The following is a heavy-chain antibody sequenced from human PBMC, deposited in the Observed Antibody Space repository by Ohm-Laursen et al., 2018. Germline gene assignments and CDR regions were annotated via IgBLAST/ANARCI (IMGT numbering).Heavy chain of an antibody. J-gene: IGHJ4*02. CDR1: GLTFSAYA. V-gene: IGHV3-23*01. Sequence: SLRLSCAASGLTFSAYAMSWVRQAPGKGLEWVSIISGSGETTYYADSVKGRFTISRDNSKNTLYLQMNSLRAEDTAVYYCAKELRGYSYGLTFDYWGQGTLVTVSS. D-gene: IGHD5-18*01. CDR2: ISGSGETT. CDR3: AKELRGYSYGLTFDY.